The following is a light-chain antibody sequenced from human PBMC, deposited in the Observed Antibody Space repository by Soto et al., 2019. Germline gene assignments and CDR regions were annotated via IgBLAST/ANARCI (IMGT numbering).Light chain of an antibody. Sequence: DIQMTQSPSTLSASVGDRVTITCPASQNINNWLAWYQQKPGKAPKALIYKVSNLESGVPSRFSGSGSGTEFTLTISRLQPDDFATYYCQHYKTYSWTFGQGTKVESK. CDR3: QHYKTYSWT. V-gene: IGKV1-5*03. CDR2: KVS. CDR1: QNINNW. J-gene: IGKJ1*01.